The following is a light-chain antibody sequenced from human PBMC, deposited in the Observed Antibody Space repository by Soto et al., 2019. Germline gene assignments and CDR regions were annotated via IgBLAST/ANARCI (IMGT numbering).Light chain of an antibody. CDR3: QKYDSVPWS. CDR2: TAS. J-gene: IGKJ1*01. CDR1: QGIGYN. Sequence: DIQMTQSPTSLSASVGDRVTITCRASQGIGYNLAWYQQKPGKVPKVLIYTASTLHSGVPSRFSGRGSGTEFTLTIHSLQPEDVATDFFQKYDSVPWSFGQGTLVAI. V-gene: IGKV1-27*01.